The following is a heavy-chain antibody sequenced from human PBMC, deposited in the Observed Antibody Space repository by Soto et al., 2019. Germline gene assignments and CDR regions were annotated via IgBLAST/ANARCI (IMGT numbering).Heavy chain of an antibody. J-gene: IGHJ5*02. D-gene: IGHD2-15*01. CDR1: CYSIPGTICY. CDR3: ARLTSRISAARHGRRNWMDP. Sequence: SETLSLSWNLSCYSIPGTICYWVWIRQPRGKGXEWLGDVSCSASPYYNPSLKTRLTMSIATSKGQFSRNMTSVTAADTGVYYCARLTSRISAARHGRRNWMDPWGPGALVTVSS. V-gene: IGHV4-39*01. CDR2: VSCSASP.